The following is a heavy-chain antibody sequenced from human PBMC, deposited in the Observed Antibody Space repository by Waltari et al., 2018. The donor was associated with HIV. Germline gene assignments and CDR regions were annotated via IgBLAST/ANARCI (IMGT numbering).Heavy chain of an antibody. CDR2: MYHSGST. CDR3: VRVMSGDYRSSWIDP. V-gene: IGHV4-4*02. J-gene: IGHJ5*02. D-gene: IGHD4-17*01. CDR1: GGSISSYNW. Sequence: QLQLQESGPGLLEPSETLSLSCAVSGGSISSYNWWTWVRQAPGKGLEWIGGMYHSGSTNYNPSLKSRVTISIDKSKNQFSLRLTSVTAADTAVYYCVRVMSGDYRSSWIDPWGRGTLVTVSS.